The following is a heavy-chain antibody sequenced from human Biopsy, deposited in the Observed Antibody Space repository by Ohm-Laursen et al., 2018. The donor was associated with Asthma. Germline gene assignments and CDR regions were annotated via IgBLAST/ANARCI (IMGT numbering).Heavy chain of an antibody. CDR3: ARFVQAEEGVF. D-gene: IGHD2-15*01. Sequence: SLRLSCTAPGFAVSRDHMFWVRQAPGKGLEWVSVIYSGGGTYYADSVQGRVTISRDNSKNSLHLQMNSLRAEDTAVYFCARFVQAEEGVFWGRGTRVTVSS. V-gene: IGHV3-66*01. CDR2: IYSGGGT. CDR1: GFAVSRDH. J-gene: IGHJ4*02.